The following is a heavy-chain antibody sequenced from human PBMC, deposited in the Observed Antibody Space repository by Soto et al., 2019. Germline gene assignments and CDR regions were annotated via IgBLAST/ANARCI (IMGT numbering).Heavy chain of an antibody. CDR3: ARNPGSFPYYGMDV. CDR2: IYYSGST. CDR1: GYSISSSNW. D-gene: IGHD6-19*01. Sequence: WETLSLTCAVSGYSISSSNWWGWIRQPPGKGLEWIGYIYYSGSTYYNPSLKSRVTMSVDTSKNQFSLKLSSVTAVDTAVYYCARNPGSFPYYGMDVWGQGTTVTVSS. J-gene: IGHJ6*02. V-gene: IGHV4-28*01.